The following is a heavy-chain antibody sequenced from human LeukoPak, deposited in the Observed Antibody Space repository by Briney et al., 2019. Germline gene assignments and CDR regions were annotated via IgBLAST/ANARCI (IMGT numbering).Heavy chain of an antibody. CDR1: GGSISSSSYY. J-gene: IGHJ3*02. Sequence: PSETLSLTCTVSGGSISSSSYYWGWIRQPPGKGLEWIGSIYYSGSTYYNPSLKSRVTISVDTSKNQFSLKLSSVTAADTAVYYCARHPYGGSYNYAFDIWGQGTMVTVSS. CDR3: ARHPYGGSYNYAFDI. CDR2: IYYSGST. V-gene: IGHV4-39*01. D-gene: IGHD1-26*01.